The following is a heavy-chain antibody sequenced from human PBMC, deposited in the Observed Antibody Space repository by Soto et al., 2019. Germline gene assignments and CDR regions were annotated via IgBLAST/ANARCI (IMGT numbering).Heavy chain of an antibody. Sequence: PVGSLRLSCAASGFTFSSYAMSWVRQAPGKGLEWVSAISGSGGSTYYADSVKGRFTISRDNSKNTLYLQMNSLRAEDTAVYYCAKASSYDSSGYYYWGQGTLVTVSS. CDR3: AKASSYDSSGYYY. D-gene: IGHD3-22*01. V-gene: IGHV3-23*01. CDR2: ISGSGGST. CDR1: GFTFSSYA. J-gene: IGHJ4*02.